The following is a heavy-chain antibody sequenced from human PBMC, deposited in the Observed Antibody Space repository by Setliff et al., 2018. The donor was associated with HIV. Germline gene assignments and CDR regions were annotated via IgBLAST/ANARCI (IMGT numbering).Heavy chain of an antibody. J-gene: IGHJ1*01. CDR2: INRSGNT. V-gene: IGHV4-39*07. Sequence: ASETLSLTCTVSGGSISSGSYYWSWIRQPPGKGLEWIGEINRSGNTKYNPSLKSRVTISIDTSKKQFSLKLNSVTAADTAVYYCARETSVTPVGLDHWGQGTLVTVSS. CDR1: GGSISSGSYY. CDR3: ARETSVTPVGLDH. D-gene: IGHD1-1*01.